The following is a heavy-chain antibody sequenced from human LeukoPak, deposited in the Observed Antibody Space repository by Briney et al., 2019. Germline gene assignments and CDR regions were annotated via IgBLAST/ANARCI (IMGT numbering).Heavy chain of an antibody. CDR3: AKGLRIVVVPAAIKWFDP. CDR2: IQYDGSNK. V-gene: IGHV3-30*02. Sequence: GGSLRLSCAASGFTFSSYGMHWVRQAPGKGLEWVAFIQYDGSNKYYADSVKGRFTISRDNSKNTLYLQMNSLRAEDTAVYYCAKGLRIVVVPAAIKWFDPWGQGTLVTVSS. J-gene: IGHJ5*02. D-gene: IGHD2-2*01. CDR1: GFTFSSYG.